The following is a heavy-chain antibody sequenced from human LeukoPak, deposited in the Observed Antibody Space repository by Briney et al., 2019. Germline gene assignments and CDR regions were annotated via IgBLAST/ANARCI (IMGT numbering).Heavy chain of an antibody. J-gene: IGHJ4*02. CDR1: GFTFSSYS. Sequence: GGSLRLSCAASGFTFSSYSMNWVRQAPEKGLEWVSSISSSSSYIYYADSVKGRFTISRDDSKNSLYLQMNSLKTEDTAVYYCASGYSYGSHYWGQGTLVTVSS. CDR3: ASGYSYGSHY. CDR2: ISSSSSYI. D-gene: IGHD5-18*01. V-gene: IGHV3-21*04.